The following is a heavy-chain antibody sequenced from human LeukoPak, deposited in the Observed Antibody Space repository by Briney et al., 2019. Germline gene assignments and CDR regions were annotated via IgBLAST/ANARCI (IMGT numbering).Heavy chain of an antibody. V-gene: IGHV4-4*07. CDR2: VSTSDTP. Sequence: PSETLSLTCNVSNDSINNFYWTWIRQPAGRGLEWIGTVSTSDTPHYNPSLKSRVAISIDKSKNHFSLRLISVTAADTAVYFCAGDYSPLVMGHWGQGTPVTVSS. J-gene: IGHJ4*02. CDR1: NDSINNFY. CDR3: AGDYSPLVMGH. D-gene: IGHD4-17*01.